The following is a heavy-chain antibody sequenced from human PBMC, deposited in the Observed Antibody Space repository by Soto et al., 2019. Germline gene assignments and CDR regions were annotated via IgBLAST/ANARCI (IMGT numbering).Heavy chain of an antibody. D-gene: IGHD3-22*01. V-gene: IGHV4-30-2*01. CDR1: GGSIISGASS. J-gene: IGHJ2*01. Sequence: QLQLQESGSRLVRPSQTLSLTCDVSGGSIISGASSWSWIRQPPGKGLEWIGYIFHSGSTYYNPSLQSRVTISADRSKNHFSLKLDSVTAADTAVYFCARESRSSRYDGGVYSQYWYFDLWCRGTLVTVSS. CDR2: IFHSGST. CDR3: ARESRSSRYDGGVYSQYWYFDL.